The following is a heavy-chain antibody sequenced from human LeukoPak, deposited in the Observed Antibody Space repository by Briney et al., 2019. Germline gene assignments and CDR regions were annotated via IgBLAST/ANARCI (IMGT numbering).Heavy chain of an antibody. CDR2: IYTSGST. CDR1: GGSISSYY. Sequence: SETLSLTCTVSGGSISSYYWSWIRQPAGKGLEWIGRIYTSGSTNYNPSLKSRVTMSVDTSKNQFSLKLSSVTAADTAVYYCARDGRVVVPAAIRWYFDLWGRGTLVTVSS. D-gene: IGHD2-2*01. CDR3: ARDGRVVVPAAIRWYFDL. V-gene: IGHV4-4*07. J-gene: IGHJ2*01.